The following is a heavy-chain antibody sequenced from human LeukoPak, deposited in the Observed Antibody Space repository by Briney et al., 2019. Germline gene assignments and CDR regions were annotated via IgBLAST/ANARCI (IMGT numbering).Heavy chain of an antibody. V-gene: IGHV4-39*01. CDR2: TGYTGNT. Sequence: SETLPLTCTVSAGFISSTSYYWGWIRQPPGKGLEWIGSTGYTGNTYYNATLKSRATKTIEPSKHQFSLKPSTVTAADTVVYYCARHRAVGATSEYFDCWGQG. CDR3: ARHRAVGATSEYFDC. D-gene: IGHD1-26*01. J-gene: IGHJ4*02. CDR1: AGFISSTSYY.